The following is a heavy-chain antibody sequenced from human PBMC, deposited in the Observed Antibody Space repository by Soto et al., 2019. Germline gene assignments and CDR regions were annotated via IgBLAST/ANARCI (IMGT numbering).Heavy chain of an antibody. CDR3: ARDLISYCSGGSCYPEAFDI. CDR2: IYYSGGT. Sequence: SETLSLTCTVSGGSISSYYWSWIRQPPGKGLEWIGYIYYSGGTNYNPSLKSRVTISVDTSKNPFSLKLSSVTAADTAVYYCARDLISYCSGGSCYPEAFDIWGQGTMVTVSS. V-gene: IGHV4-59*01. J-gene: IGHJ3*02. D-gene: IGHD2-15*01. CDR1: GGSISSYY.